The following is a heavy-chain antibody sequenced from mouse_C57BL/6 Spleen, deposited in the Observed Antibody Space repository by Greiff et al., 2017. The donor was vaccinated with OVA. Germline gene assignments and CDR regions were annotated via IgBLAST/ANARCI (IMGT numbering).Heavy chain of an antibody. D-gene: IGHD4-1*01. CDR3: ARGTGNYFDY. Sequence: VQLQQPGAELVRPGSSVKLSCKASGYTFTSYWMAWVKQRPGQGLEWIGNIYPSDSETHYNQKFKDKATLTVDKSSSTAYMQLSSLTSEDSAVYYCARGTGNYFDYWGQGTTLTVSS. V-gene: IGHV1-61*01. J-gene: IGHJ2*01. CDR1: GYTFTSYW. CDR2: IYPSDSET.